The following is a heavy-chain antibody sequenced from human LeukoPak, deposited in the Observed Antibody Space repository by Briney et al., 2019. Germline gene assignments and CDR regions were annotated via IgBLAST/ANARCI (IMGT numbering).Heavy chain of an antibody. CDR2: INPNSGGT. V-gene: IGHV1-2*02. D-gene: IGHD6-6*01. CDR1: GYTFTGYY. Sequence: ASVKVSSKASGYTFTGYYMHWVRQAPGQGLEWMGWINPNSGGTNYAQKFQGRVTMTRDTSISTAYVELSRLRSEDTAVYYCARGMYSSSSDYYYYYGMDVWGQGTTVTVSS. CDR3: ARGMYSSSSDYYYYYGMDV. J-gene: IGHJ6*02.